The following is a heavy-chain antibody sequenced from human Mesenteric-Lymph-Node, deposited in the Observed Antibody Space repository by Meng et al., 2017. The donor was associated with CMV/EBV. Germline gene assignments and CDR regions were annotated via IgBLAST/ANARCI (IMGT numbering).Heavy chain of an antibody. Sequence: GESLKISCAASGFTFSNHYMSWVRQTPGKGLEWVANIKQDGSEQFYAESVKGRFTIYRDNAKSSLYLQMSSLRTEDTAVYYCVREEILILPVGMDDAFDIWGQGTMVTVSS. V-gene: IGHV3-7*01. D-gene: IGHD2-2*01. CDR3: VREEILILPVGMDDAFDI. J-gene: IGHJ3*02. CDR1: GFTFSNHY. CDR2: IKQDGSEQ.